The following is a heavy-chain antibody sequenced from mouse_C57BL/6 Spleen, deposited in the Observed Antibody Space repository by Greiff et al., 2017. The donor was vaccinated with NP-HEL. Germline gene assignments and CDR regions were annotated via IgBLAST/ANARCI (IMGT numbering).Heavy chain of an antibody. D-gene: IGHD2-5*01. CDR2: IDPSDSYT. CDR3: ARARYSNYPFAY. J-gene: IGHJ3*01. CDR1: GYTFTSYW. V-gene: IGHV1-69*01. Sequence: QVQLQQPGAELVMPGASVKLSCKASGYTFTSYWMHWVKQRPGQGLEWIGEIDPSDSYTNYNQKFKGKSTLTVDKSSSTAYMQLSSLTSEDSAVYYCARARYSNYPFAYWGQGTLVTVSA.